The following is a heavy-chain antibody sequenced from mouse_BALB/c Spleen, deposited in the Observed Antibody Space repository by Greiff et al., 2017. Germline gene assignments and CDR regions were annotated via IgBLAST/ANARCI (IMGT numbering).Heavy chain of an antibody. J-gene: IGHJ4*01. D-gene: IGHD4-1*01. CDR2: IRSKSNNYAT. V-gene: IGHV10-3*03. CDR3: VRGANWDVDYAMDY. Sequence: EVQLVESGGGLVQPKGSLKLSCAASGFTFNTYAMHWVCQAPGKGLEWVARIRSKSNNYATYYADSVKDRFTISRDDSQSMLYLQMNNLKTEDTAMYYCVRGANWDVDYAMDYWGQGTSVTVSS. CDR1: GFTFNTYA.